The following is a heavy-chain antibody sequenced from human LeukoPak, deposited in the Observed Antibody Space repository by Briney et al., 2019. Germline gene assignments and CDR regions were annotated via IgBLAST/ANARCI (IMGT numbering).Heavy chain of an antibody. CDR3: ARDGKYSSSWGDFDY. Sequence: ASVKVSCKASGCTFTNYYMNWVRQAPGQGLEWMGIMNPGGGSTTYAQKFQGRVTMTRDTSTNTVYMELNSLISEDTAVYFCARDGKYSSSWGDFDYWGQGTLVTVS. CDR2: MNPGGGST. D-gene: IGHD6-13*01. CDR1: GCTFTNYY. V-gene: IGHV1-46*01. J-gene: IGHJ4*02.